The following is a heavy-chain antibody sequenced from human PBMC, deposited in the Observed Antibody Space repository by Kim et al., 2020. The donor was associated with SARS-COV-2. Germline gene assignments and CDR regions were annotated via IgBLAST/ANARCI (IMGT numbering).Heavy chain of an antibody. CDR1: GGSISSGGYY. CDR2: IYYSGRT. V-gene: IGHV4-31*03. D-gene: IGHD3-3*01. J-gene: IGHJ3*01. Sequence: SETLSLTCTVSGGSISSGGYYWSWIRQHPGKGLEWIGYIYYSGRTYYNPSLKSRVTISVDTSKNQFSLKLSSVTAADTAVYYCAREGAMIFGVVSAFDFWGQGTMVTVSS. CDR3: AREGAMIFGVVSAFDF.